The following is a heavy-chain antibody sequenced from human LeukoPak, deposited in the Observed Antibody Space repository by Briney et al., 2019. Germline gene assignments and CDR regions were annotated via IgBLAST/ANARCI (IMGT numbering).Heavy chain of an antibody. J-gene: IGHJ4*02. V-gene: IGHV3-48*03. Sequence: PGGSLRLSCAASGFTFSSYEMNWVRQAPGKGLEWVSYISSSGSTIYYADSVKGRFTISRDNAKNSLYLQMNSLRAEDTAVYYCARESSYPVGATHFDYWDQGTLVTVSS. CDR2: ISSSGSTI. CDR3: ARESSYPVGATHFDY. CDR1: GFTFSSYE. D-gene: IGHD1-26*01.